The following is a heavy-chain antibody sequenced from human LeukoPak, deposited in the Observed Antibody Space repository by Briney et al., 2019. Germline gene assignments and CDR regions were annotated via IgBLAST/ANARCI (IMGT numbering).Heavy chain of an antibody. CDR1: GFTSSSYW. J-gene: IGHJ4*02. V-gene: IGHV3-74*01. CDR2: INSDGSST. CDR3: ARDGGDFWSGYPLDY. Sequence: GGSLRLSCAASGFTSSSYWMHWVRQAPGKGLVWVSRINSDGSSTSYADSVKGRFTISRDNAKNTLYLQMNSLRAENTAVYYCARDGGDFWSGYPLDYWGQGTLVTVSS. D-gene: IGHD3-3*01.